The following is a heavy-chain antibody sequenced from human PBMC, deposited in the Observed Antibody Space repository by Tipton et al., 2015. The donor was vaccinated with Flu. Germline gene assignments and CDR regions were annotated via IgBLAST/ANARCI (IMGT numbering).Heavy chain of an antibody. CDR1: GFTFSDDY. CDR3: ARDHPPSITVLGEITDYFGMDV. Sequence: QVQLVQSGGDLVKPGGYLRLSCAASGFTFSDDYMSWIRQAPGKGLEWISHISSSASTINYADSVKGRFTISRDNAKNSLYLQMNSLRAEDTAVYYCARDHPPSITVLGEITDYFGMDVWGQGTTVTVSS. D-gene: IGHD3-3*01. V-gene: IGHV3-11*01. J-gene: IGHJ6*02. CDR2: ISSSASTI.